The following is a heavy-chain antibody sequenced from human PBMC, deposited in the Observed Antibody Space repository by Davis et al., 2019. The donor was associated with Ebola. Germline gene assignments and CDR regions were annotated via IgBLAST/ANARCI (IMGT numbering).Heavy chain of an antibody. CDR3: ARDSGITMVRGVIAH. Sequence: ASVKVSCKASGYPFTSYGVTWVRQAPGQGLEWMGWINPHNNNTNYAQNVQGRVTMTTDTSTSTAYMELRSLRSDDTAVYYCARDSGITMVRGVIAHWGQGTLVTVSS. CDR1: GYPFTSYG. J-gene: IGHJ4*02. V-gene: IGHV1-18*04. CDR2: INPHNNNT. D-gene: IGHD3-10*01.